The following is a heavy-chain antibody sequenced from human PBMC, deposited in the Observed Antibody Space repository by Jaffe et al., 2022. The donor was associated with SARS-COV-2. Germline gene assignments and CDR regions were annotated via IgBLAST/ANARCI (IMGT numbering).Heavy chain of an antibody. J-gene: IGHJ4*02. CDR2: INSDGSSL. CDR3: TSSGNSGY. D-gene: IGHD6-19*01. V-gene: IGHV3-74*01. Sequence: EVQLVESGGGLVQPGGSLRLSCAASGFTFSSYWVNWVRQVPGKGLVWVAHINSDGSSLVYADSVKGRFTISRDNAKNTLYLQMNSLRAEDTAVYYCTSSGNSGYWGQGTLVTVSS. CDR1: GFTFSSYW.